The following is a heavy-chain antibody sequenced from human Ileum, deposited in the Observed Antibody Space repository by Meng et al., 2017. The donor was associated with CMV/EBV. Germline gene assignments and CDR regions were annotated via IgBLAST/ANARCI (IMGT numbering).Heavy chain of an antibody. Sequence: EVQLLESGGCLVQPGGSLIPSCAASGFSLSHNAMTWVRQAPGKGLEWVSAIEGSNDNTHYADSVKGRFAISRDASTNTLYLQMNNLRAEDTAIYYCAKDIFGWAFDYWGHGTLVTVSS. CDR1: GFSLSHNA. CDR3: AKDIFGWAFDY. CDR2: IEGSNDNT. J-gene: IGHJ4*01. D-gene: IGHD3-10*02. V-gene: IGHV3-23*01.